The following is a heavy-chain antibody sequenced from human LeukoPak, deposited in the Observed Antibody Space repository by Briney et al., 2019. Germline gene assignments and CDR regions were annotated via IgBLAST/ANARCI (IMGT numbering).Heavy chain of an antibody. D-gene: IGHD6-19*01. CDR2: TSYDQSNK. CDR1: GFIFSSYA. V-gene: IGHV3-30-3*01. J-gene: IGHJ4*02. CDR3: AIGGASGFDS. Sequence: PGRSLRLSCAASGFIFSSYAMHWVRQAPGSGLEWVAFTSYDQSNKFYADSVKGRFTIFRDNSKSTLYMQMNTLRPEDTALYYCAIGGASGFDSWGQGTLVTVSS.